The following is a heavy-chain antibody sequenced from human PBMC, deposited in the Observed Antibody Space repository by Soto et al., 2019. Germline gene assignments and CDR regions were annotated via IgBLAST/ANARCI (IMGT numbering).Heavy chain of an antibody. Sequence: SETLSLTCTVSGGSISIYYWSWIRQRPGKGLEWIGYIYYSGSTNYNPSLKSRVTISVDTSKNQFSLKLNSMTAADTAVYYCARHNYGSGSTYFDYWGQGTLVTVSS. CDR3: ARHNYGSGSTYFDY. CDR2: IYYSGST. D-gene: IGHD3-10*01. CDR1: GGSISIYY. V-gene: IGHV4-59*08. J-gene: IGHJ4*02.